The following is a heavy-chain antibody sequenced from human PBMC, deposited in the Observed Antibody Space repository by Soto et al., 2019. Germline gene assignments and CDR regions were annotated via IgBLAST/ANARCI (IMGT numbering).Heavy chain of an antibody. CDR1: GFTFDDYA. CDR3: ATSSTRVYYYYGMDV. Sequence: EVQLVESGGGLVQPGRSLRLSCAASGFTFDDYAMHWVRQAPGKGLEWVSGISWNSGSIGYADSVKGRFTISRDNAKNSLYLQMNSLRAEDTDLYYCATSSTRVYYYYGMDVWGQGTTVTVSS. D-gene: IGHD6-6*01. CDR2: ISWNSGSI. J-gene: IGHJ6*02. V-gene: IGHV3-9*01.